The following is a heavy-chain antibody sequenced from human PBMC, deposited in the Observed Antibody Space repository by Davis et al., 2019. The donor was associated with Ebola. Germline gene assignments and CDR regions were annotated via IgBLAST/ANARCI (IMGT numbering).Heavy chain of an antibody. Sequence: ASVKVSCKASGYTFTDYYVHWVRQAPGQRLEWMGWITPKSGATKFAEKFQGRVTMTRDTSISTVYIDLTRLRSDDTAVYFCARVDKSAPAYDYWGQGTLVTVSS. D-gene: IGHD1-14*01. V-gene: IGHV1-2*02. CDR2: ITPKSGAT. J-gene: IGHJ4*02. CDR3: ARVDKSAPAYDY. CDR1: GYTFTDYY.